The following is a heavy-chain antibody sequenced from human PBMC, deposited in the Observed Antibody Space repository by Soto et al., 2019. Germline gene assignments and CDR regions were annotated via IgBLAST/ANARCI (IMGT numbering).Heavy chain of an antibody. CDR2: IYYSGIT. CDR1: DGSIRIGDYY. D-gene: IGHD4-17*01. Sequence: PSETLSLTCTVSDGSIRIGDYYWRWIRQPPGKGLGWIGYIYYSGITYYNPSLKSRVTISVDTSKNQFSLKLSSVTAADTAVYYCARAPYGDDSYFDYWGQGNLVTVSS. J-gene: IGHJ4*02. V-gene: IGHV4-30-4*01. CDR3: ARAPYGDDSYFDY.